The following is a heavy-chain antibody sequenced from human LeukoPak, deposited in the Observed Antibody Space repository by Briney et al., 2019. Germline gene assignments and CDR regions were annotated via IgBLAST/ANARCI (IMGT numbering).Heavy chain of an antibody. CDR2: IYTSGST. J-gene: IGHJ4*02. D-gene: IGHD3-16*01. Sequence: SETLSLTCTVSGGSIGSYYWSWIRQPPGKGLEWMGYIYTSGSTNYNPSLKSRVTISVDTSKNQFSLRLSSVTAADTAVYYCARHSWGEFGAHANFDYWGQGTLVTVSA. V-gene: IGHV4-4*09. CDR3: ARHSWGEFGAHANFDY. CDR1: GGSIGSYY.